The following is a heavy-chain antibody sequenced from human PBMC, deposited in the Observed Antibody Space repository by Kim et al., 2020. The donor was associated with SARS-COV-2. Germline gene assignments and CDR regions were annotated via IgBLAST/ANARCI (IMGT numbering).Heavy chain of an antibody. CDR3: ARDLNRFYYGSGSYLPPGLDV. V-gene: IGHV3-30*04. Sequence: GGSLRISCAASGFTFSSYAMHWIRQAPGKGLEWVAVISFDGSNKDHADSVKGRFTISRDNSKNTLYLQMNSLRAEDSAVYYCARDLNRFYYGSGSYLPPGLDVWGRGTTVTVSS. CDR2: ISFDGSNK. CDR1: GFTFSSYA. D-gene: IGHD3-10*01. J-gene: IGHJ6*02.